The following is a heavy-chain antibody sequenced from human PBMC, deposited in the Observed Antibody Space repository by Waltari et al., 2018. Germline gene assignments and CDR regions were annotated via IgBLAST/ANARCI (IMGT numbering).Heavy chain of an antibody. Sequence: QITLKESGPTLVKPTQTLTLTCTFSGFSLSTSGVGVGWIRQPPGKALEWLALIYWNDDKRYSPSLKSRLTITKDTSKNQVVLTMTNMDPVDTATYYCAHGEAYYDFWSGYYTYYFDYWGQGTLVTVSS. CDR1: GFSLSTSGVG. V-gene: IGHV2-5*01. CDR3: AHGEAYYDFWSGYYTYYFDY. D-gene: IGHD3-3*01. CDR2: IYWNDDK. J-gene: IGHJ4*02.